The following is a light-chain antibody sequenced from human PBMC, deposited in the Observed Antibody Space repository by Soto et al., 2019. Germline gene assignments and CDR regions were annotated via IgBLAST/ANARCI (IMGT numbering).Light chain of an antibody. Sequence: DIQMTQSPSTLSGSVGDRVTITCRASQTISSWLAWYQQKPGKAPKLLIYDASSLQSGVPPRFSGSGSGTEFTLTIRSLQPDDIATYYCQQYSSYSAWTFGEGTKVDI. CDR1: QTISSW. CDR3: QQYSSYSAWT. V-gene: IGKV1-5*01. CDR2: DAS. J-gene: IGKJ1*01.